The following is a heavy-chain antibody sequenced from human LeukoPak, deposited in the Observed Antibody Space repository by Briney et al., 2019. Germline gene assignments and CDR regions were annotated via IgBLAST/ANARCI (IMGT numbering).Heavy chain of an antibody. J-gene: IGHJ4*02. D-gene: IGHD2-2*03. CDR1: GFTFSSYW. V-gene: IGHV3-7*01. CDR2: MNQDGSRK. CDR3: ASGSLARGGSDY. Sequence: GGSLRLSCAASGFTFSSYWMSWVRQAPGRGLEWVANMNQDGSRKYYVDSMKDRFTISRDNAKNSLYLQMNSLRDEDTAVYYCASGSLARGGSDYWGQGTLVTVSS.